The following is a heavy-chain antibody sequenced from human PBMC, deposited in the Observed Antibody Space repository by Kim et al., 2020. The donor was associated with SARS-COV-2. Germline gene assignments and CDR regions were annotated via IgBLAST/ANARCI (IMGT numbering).Heavy chain of an antibody. D-gene: IGHD6-13*01. CDR2: INTNTGNP. CDR3: ARAGFTLNRIAAAVMDTLRGPYYYYGMDV. Sequence: ASVKVSCKASGYTFTSYAMNWVRQAPGQGLEWMGWINTNTGNPTYAQGFTGRFVFSLDTSVSTAYLQISSLKAEDTAVYYRARAGFTLNRIAAAVMDTLRGPYYYYGMDVWGQGTTVTVSS. V-gene: IGHV7-4-1*02. J-gene: IGHJ6*02. CDR1: GYTFTSYA.